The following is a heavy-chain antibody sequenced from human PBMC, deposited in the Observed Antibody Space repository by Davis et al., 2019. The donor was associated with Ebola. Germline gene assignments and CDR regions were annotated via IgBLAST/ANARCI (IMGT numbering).Heavy chain of an antibody. D-gene: IGHD3-22*01. J-gene: IGHJ4*02. V-gene: IGHV4-4*07. CDR1: GGSISSYY. CDR3: ARAQYYYDSSGYLFDY. CDR2: IYTSGST. Sequence: PSETLSLTCTVSGGSISSYYWSWIRQPAGKGLEWIGRIYTSGSTNYNPSLKSRVTMSVDTSKNQFSLKLSSVTAADTAVYYCARAQYYYDSSGYLFDYWGQGTLVTVSS.